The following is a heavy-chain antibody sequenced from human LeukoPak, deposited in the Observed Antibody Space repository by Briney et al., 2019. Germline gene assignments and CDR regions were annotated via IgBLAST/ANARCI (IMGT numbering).Heavy chain of an antibody. Sequence: SQTLSLTCTVSSGSINNPNYYCSPIRQPAGKGLEWIGRISTTGSSYGPSLKSRAIISIDTSKNQFSLILSSATAADTAVYYCASHQYGSGSYYHDYWGQGALVTVSS. CDR2: ISTTGSS. J-gene: IGHJ4*02. D-gene: IGHD3-10*01. CDR3: ASHQYGSGSYYHDY. CDR1: SGSINNPNYY. V-gene: IGHV4-61*02.